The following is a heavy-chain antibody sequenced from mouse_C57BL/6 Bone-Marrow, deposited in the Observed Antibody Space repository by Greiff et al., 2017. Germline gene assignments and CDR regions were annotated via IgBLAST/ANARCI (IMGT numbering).Heavy chain of an antibody. Sequence: QVQLQQPGAELVKPGASVKMSCKASGYTFTSYWITWVKQRPGHGLEWIGDIYPGSGSTNYTEKFKSKATLTVDTSSSTAYMQLSSLTSEDPAVYYGERCGYGYDGAWFADWGQGTLVTVSA. V-gene: IGHV1-55*01. CDR2: IYPGSGST. CDR1: GYTFTSYW. J-gene: IGHJ3*01. CDR3: ERCGYGYDGAWFAD. D-gene: IGHD2-2*01.